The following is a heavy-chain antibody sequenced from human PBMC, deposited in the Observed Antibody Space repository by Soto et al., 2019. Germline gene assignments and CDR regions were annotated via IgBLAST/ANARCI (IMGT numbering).Heavy chain of an antibody. CDR2: ISANNGNT. V-gene: IGHV1-18*01. CDR1: GYTFTNYG. D-gene: IGHD5-12*01. J-gene: IGHJ4*02. CDR3: ARVQSGYDFAY. Sequence: QVQLMQSGAEVKKPGASVKVSCKASGYTFTNYGINWVRQAPGQGLEWMGWISANNGNTHYAQKLQGRVTMTTDTSTSTAYMELRSLRSDDTAVYYCARVQSGYDFAYWGQGTLVTVSS.